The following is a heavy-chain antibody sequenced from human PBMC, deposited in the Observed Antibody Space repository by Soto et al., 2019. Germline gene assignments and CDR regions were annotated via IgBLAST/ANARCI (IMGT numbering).Heavy chain of an antibody. J-gene: IGHJ4*02. CDR2: ISYDGSNK. Sequence: GGSLRLSCAASGFTFSSYGMHWVRQAPGKGLEWVAVISYDGSNKYYADSVKGRFTISRDNSKNTLYLQMNSLRAEDTAVYYCAKGRGQQWLVLDYWGQGTLVTVSS. CDR3: AKGRGQQWLVLDY. CDR1: GFTFSSYG. V-gene: IGHV3-30*18. D-gene: IGHD6-19*01.